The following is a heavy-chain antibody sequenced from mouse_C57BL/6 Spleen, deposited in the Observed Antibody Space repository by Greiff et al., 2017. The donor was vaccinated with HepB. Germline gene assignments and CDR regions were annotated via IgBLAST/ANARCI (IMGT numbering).Heavy chain of an antibody. Sequence: EVKLMESGGGLVQPGGSLSLSCAASGFTFTDYYMSWVRQPPGKALEWLGFIRNKANGYTTEYSASVKGRFTISRDNSQSILYLQMNALRAEDSATYYCARYRIYYDSTRAMDYWGQGTSVTVSS. CDR1: GFTFTDYY. CDR3: ARYRIYYDSTRAMDY. V-gene: IGHV7-3*01. J-gene: IGHJ4*01. D-gene: IGHD2-4*01. CDR2: IRNKANGYTT.